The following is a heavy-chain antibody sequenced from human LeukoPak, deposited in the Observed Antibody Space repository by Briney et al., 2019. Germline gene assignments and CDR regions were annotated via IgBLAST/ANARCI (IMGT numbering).Heavy chain of an antibody. CDR3: ARDLNPQSIGMRAFDI. D-gene: IGHD1-14*01. J-gene: IGHJ3*02. V-gene: IGHV1-46*01. CDR2: INPTTGST. CDR1: GYTLTNFY. Sequence: GASVKVSCKASGYTLTNFYLHWVRQAPGQGLEWMRIINPTTGSTTYAQKFQGRVTMTRDMSTSTVYMELSSLRSEDTAVYFCARDLNPQSIGMRAFDIWGQGTMVTASS.